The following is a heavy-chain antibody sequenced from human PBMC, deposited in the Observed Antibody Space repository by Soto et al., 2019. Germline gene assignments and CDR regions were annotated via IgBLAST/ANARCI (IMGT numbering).Heavy chain of an antibody. CDR1: GFTSS. CDR3: ANILVGQWLVPGGY. Sequence: EVQILESGGALIQPGGSLRLSCAASGFTSSMTWVRQAPGKGLEWVSASDFSGRLTYYADSVKGRFTIFRDTSVNTLFLQMNSPGTEDTAVYYCANILVGQWLVPGGYWGPGTLVTVSS. V-gene: IGHV3-23*01. CDR2: SDFSGRLT. D-gene: IGHD6-19*01. J-gene: IGHJ4*02.